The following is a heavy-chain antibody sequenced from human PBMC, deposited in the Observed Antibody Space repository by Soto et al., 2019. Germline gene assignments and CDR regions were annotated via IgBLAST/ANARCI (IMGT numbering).Heavy chain of an antibody. Sequence: EVQLVESGGGLVQPGGSLRLSCAASGFTVSSNYMSWVRQAPGKGLEWVSVIYSGGSTYFADSVKDRFSISRDNSKNTLHLQMTSLRAEDTAVYYCAREGRPWGQGTLVTVSS. V-gene: IGHV3-66*01. CDR1: GFTVSSNY. CDR2: IYSGGST. D-gene: IGHD2-15*01. J-gene: IGHJ5*02. CDR3: AREGRP.